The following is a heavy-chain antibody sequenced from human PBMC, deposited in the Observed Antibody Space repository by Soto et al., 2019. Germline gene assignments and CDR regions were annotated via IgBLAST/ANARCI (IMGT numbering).Heavy chain of an antibody. CDR1: GFTFSNYA. CDR2: ISGGGGGT. V-gene: IGHV3-23*01. D-gene: IGHD3-22*01. CDR3: ARDYYDSSGYLAFLDY. Sequence: PGGSLRLSCSVSGFTFSNYAMTWVRQAPGKGLEWVSSISGGGGGTHYADSMKGRFTISRDNSKNTLHLEMKRLRADDTAVYYCARDYYDSSGYLAFLDYWGQGTLVTVSS. J-gene: IGHJ4*02.